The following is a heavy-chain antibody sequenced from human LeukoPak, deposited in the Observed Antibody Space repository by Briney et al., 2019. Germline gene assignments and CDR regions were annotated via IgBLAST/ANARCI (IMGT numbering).Heavy chain of an antibody. Sequence: GASVKVSCKASGYTFTSYGISWVRQAPGQGLEWMGWISAYNGNTNYAQKLQGRVTMTTDTSTSTAYMELRSLRSDDTAVYYCATGLRPYSSGWLYYGMDVWGQGTTVTVSS. CDR1: GYTFTSYG. CDR3: ATGLRPYSSGWLYYGMDV. D-gene: IGHD6-19*01. J-gene: IGHJ6*02. CDR2: ISAYNGNT. V-gene: IGHV1-18*01.